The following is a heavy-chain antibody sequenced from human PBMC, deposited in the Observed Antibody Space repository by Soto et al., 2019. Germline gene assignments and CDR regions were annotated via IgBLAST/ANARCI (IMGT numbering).Heavy chain of an antibody. CDR1: GFTFSMYG. V-gene: IGHV3-33*08. Sequence: RISGAAAGFTFSMYGMHRGRQSPGKGLEWVALIWNDGIRKVDVDSGKGRFTSSRDNSKNTLDLQMNSLRAEGTAVYYCERDDDYEANAFDYWGPGTMVTVSS. CDR3: ERDDDYEANAFDY. D-gene: IGHD3-22*01. CDR2: IWNDGIRK. J-gene: IGHJ4*02.